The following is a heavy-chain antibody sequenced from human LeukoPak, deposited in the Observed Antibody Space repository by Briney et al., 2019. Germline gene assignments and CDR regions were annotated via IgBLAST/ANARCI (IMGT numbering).Heavy chain of an antibody. Sequence: ASVKVSCKASGYTFTGYYMHWVRQAPGQGLEWMGWINPNSGGTNYAQKFQGWVTMTRDTSISTAYMELSRLRSDDTAVYYCARSGEPGLGAAGILFDYWGQGTLVTVSS. J-gene: IGHJ4*02. CDR1: GYTFTGYY. V-gene: IGHV1-2*04. CDR2: INPNSGGT. D-gene: IGHD6-13*01. CDR3: ARSGEPGLGAAGILFDY.